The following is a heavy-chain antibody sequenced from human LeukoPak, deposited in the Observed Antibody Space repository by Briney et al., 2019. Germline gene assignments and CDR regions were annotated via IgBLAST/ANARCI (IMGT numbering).Heavy chain of an antibody. CDR1: GGSISSGGYY. V-gene: IGHV4-31*03. D-gene: IGHD1-14*01. CDR2: IYYSGST. Sequence: SETLSLTCTVSGGSISSGGYYWSWIRQHPGKGLEWIGYIYYSGSTYYNPSLKSRVTISVDTSKNQFSLKLSSVIAADTAVYYCARDGRANRRGYYYGMDVWGKGTTVTVSS. CDR3: ARDGRANRRGYYYGMDV. J-gene: IGHJ6*04.